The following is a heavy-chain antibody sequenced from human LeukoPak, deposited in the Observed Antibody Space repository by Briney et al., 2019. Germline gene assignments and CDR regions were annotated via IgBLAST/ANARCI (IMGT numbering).Heavy chain of an antibody. Sequence: TGGSLRLSCTASGFTFNTYGMHWVRQPPGKGLEWVAFITYDRGDKYYADSVKGRFTISRDSSKTTLDLQMNSLRTDDTAVYYCYTDIVTVPAPDYWGQGALVTVSS. D-gene: IGHD2-2*01. J-gene: IGHJ4*02. CDR1: GFTFNTYG. CDR2: ITYDRGDK. CDR3: YTDIVTVPAPDY. V-gene: IGHV3-30*02.